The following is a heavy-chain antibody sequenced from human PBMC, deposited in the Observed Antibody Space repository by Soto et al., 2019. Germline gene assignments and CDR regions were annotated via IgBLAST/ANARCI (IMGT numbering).Heavy chain of an antibody. V-gene: IGHV5-10-1*01. CDR2: IDPSDSYT. CDR1: GYSFTSYW. Sequence: RGESLKISCKGSGYSFTSYWISWVRQMPGKGLEWMGRIDPSDSYTNYSPSFQGHVTISADKSISTAYPQWSSLKASDTAMYYCARRVDSSGYDGMDVWGQGTTVTVSS. J-gene: IGHJ6*02. D-gene: IGHD3-22*01. CDR3: ARRVDSSGYDGMDV.